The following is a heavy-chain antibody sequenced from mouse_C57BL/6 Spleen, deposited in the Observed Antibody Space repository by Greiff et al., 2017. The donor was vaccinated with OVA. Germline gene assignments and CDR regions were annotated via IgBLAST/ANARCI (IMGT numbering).Heavy chain of an antibody. D-gene: IGHD1-1*01. V-gene: IGHV5-4*03. CDR1: GFTFSSYA. Sequence: EVKVVESGGGLVKPGGSLKLSCAASGFTFSSYAMSWVRQTPEKRLEWVATISDGGSYTYYPDNVKGRLTISRDNAKNNLYLQMSHLKSEDTAMYYCASHYYGSSYDWYFDVWGTGTTVTVSS. CDR2: ISDGGSYT. J-gene: IGHJ1*03. CDR3: ASHYYGSSYDWYFDV.